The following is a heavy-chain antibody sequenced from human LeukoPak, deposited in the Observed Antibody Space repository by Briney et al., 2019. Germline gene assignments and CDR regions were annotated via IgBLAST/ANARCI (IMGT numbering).Heavy chain of an antibody. J-gene: IGHJ4*02. V-gene: IGHV1-2*02. CDR3: ARESSTGDFDY. D-gene: IGHD3-10*01. CDR2: INPNSGGT. CDR1: GYTFTGYY. Sequence: RASVKVSCKASGYTFTGYYMHWVRQAPGQGLEWMGWINPNSGGTNYAQKFQGRVTMTRDTSVSTAYMELSRLRSDDTAVYYCARESSTGDFDYWGQGTLVTVSS.